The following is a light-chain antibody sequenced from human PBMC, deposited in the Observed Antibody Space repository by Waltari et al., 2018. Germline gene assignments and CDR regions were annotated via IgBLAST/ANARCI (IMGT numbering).Light chain of an antibody. CDR3: QHYYNVPRT. CDR2: WAS. CDR1: QIISYSPTNKNY. Sequence: DLVMTQSPDSLAVSLVQRATINCKSRQIISYSPTNKNYLAWYQQKPGLPPKLLIYWASSRESGVPDRCSGSGSGTDFTLTISSLQAEDVAVYYCQHYYNVPRTFGQGTKLEIK. J-gene: IGKJ2*01. V-gene: IGKV4-1*01.